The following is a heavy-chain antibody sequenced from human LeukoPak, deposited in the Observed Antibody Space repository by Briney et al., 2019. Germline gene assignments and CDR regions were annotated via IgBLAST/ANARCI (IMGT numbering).Heavy chain of an antibody. J-gene: IGHJ5*02. CDR2: MNPNSGNT. V-gene: IGHV1-8*01. CDR3: ARGYEFGGVQNWFDP. CDR1: GYTFTSYD. Sequence: VASVKVSYKASGYTFTSYDINWVRQATGQGLEWMGWMNPNSGNTGYAQKFQGRVTMTRNTSISTAYMELSSLRSEDTAVYYCARGYEFGGVQNWFDPWGQGTLVTVSS. D-gene: IGHD3-16*01.